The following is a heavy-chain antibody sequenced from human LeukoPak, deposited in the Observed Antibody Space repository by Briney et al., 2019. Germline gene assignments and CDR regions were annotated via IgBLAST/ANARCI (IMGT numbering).Heavy chain of an antibody. CDR2: ISYDGSNK. J-gene: IGHJ5*02. CDR1: GFTFSSYE. CDR3: AKADNGDYAFDP. Sequence: PGGSLRLSCAASGFTFSSYEMNWVRQAPGKGLEWVAVISYDGSNKYYADSVKGRFTISRDNSKNTLYLQMNSLRAEDTAVYYCAKADNGDYAFDPWGQGTLVTVSS. V-gene: IGHV3-30*18. D-gene: IGHD4-17*01.